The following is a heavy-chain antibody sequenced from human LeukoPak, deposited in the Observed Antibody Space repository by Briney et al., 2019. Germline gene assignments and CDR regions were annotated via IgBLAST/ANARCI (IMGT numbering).Heavy chain of an antibody. V-gene: IGHV3-21*01. J-gene: IGHJ6*03. D-gene: IGHD2-2*01. CDR3: AREVVVPAAARHYYYYYYTDV. CDR2: ISSSSSYI. CDR1: GFTFSSYS. Sequence: PGGSLRLSCAASGFTFSSYSMNWVRQAPGKGLEWVSSISSSSSYIYYADSVKGRFTISRDNAKNSLYLQMNSLRAEDTAVYYCAREVVVPAAARHYYYYYYTDVWGKGTTVTVSS.